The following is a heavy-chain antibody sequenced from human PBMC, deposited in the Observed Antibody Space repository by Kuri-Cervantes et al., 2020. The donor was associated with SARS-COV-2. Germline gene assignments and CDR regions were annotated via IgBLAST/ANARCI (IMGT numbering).Heavy chain of an antibody. CDR2: IYYSGST. CDR3: ARERYDFWSGYYRWFDP. V-gene: IGHV4-39*02. J-gene: IGHJ5*02. CDR1: GGSINNSPYF. D-gene: IGHD3-3*01. Sequence: SETLSLTCTVSGGSINNSPYFWGWVRQPPGKGLEWIGSIYYSGSTYYNPSLKSRVTISVDTSKNQFSLKLSSVTAADTAVYYCARERYDFWSGYYRWFDPWGQGTLVTVSS.